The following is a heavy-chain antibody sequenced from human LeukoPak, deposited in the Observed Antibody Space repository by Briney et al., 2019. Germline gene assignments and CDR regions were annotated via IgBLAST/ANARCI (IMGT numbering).Heavy chain of an antibody. V-gene: IGHV3-30*02. CDR1: GFTFSSYG. Sequence: GGSLRLSCAASGFTFSSYGMHWVRQAPGKGLEWVAFIRYDGSNKYYADSVKGRFTISRDNSKNTLYLQMNSLRAEDTAVYYCARSDDSSGYYFYYFDYWGQGTLVTVSS. CDR2: IRYDGSNK. D-gene: IGHD3-22*01. CDR3: ARSDDSSGYYFYYFDY. J-gene: IGHJ4*02.